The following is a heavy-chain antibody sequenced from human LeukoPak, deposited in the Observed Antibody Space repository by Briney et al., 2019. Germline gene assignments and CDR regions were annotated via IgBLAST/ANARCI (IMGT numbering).Heavy chain of an antibody. CDR2: IYHSGMS. D-gene: IGHD6-6*01. CDR1: GYSISSGYY. Sequence: KPSETLSLTCTVSGYSISSGYYWGWIRQPPGKGLEWIGSIYHSGMSFYNPSLKSRVTISVDTSKNQFSLKLSSVTAADTAVYYCARVIAARRGDFEYSGQGTLVTVSS. CDR3: ARVIAARRGDFEY. V-gene: IGHV4-38-2*02. J-gene: IGHJ4*02.